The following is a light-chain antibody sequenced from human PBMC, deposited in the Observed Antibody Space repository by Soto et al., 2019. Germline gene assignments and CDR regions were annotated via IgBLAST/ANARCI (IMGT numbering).Light chain of an antibody. J-gene: IGKJ2*01. V-gene: IGKV2-28*01. CDR1: QSLLYSNGYNY. Sequence: DIVMTQSPLSLPVTPGEPASMSCRSSQSLLYSNGYNYLDWYLQRPGQSPQLLIYLGSSRASGVPDRFSGSGSGTDFTLKISRVEAEDLGVYYCMQALQTPRTFGQGTKLEIK. CDR3: MQALQTPRT. CDR2: LGS.